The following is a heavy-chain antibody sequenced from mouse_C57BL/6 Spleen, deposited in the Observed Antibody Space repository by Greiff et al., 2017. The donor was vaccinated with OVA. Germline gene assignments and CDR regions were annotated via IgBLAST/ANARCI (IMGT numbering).Heavy chain of an antibody. CDR2: ILPGSGST. D-gene: IGHD1-1*01. CDR1: GYTFTGYW. Sequence: VQLQQSGAELMKPGASVKLSWKATGYTFTGYWIEWVKQRPGHGLEWIGEILPGSGSTNYNEKFKGKATFTADTSSNTAYMQLSSLTTEDSAIYYCAFYYNGSHFDYWGQGTTLTVSS. CDR3: AFYYNGSHFDY. J-gene: IGHJ2*01. V-gene: IGHV1-9*01.